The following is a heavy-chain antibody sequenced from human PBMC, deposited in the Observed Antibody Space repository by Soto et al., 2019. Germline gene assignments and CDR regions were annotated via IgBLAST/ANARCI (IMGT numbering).Heavy chain of an antibody. CDR2: ISYDGSNK. Sequence: XGSLRLSCAASGFTFSSYGMHWVRKAPGKGLEWVAVISYDGSNKYYADSVKGRFTISRDNSKNTLYLQMNSLRAEDTAVYYCAKVAYSSSSPPLFDSWGQGTLVTVSS. CDR1: GFTFSSYG. V-gene: IGHV3-30*18. J-gene: IGHJ4*02. CDR3: AKVAYSSSSPPLFDS. D-gene: IGHD6-6*01.